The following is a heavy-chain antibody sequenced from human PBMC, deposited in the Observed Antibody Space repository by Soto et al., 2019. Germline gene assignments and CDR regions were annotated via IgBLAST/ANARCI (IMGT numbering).Heavy chain of an antibody. CDR3: AREPDWYNWNHAPMGWFDP. J-gene: IGHJ5*02. CDR1: GFTFSSYW. V-gene: IGHV3-74*01. CDR2: INSDGSST. D-gene: IGHD1-20*01. Sequence: PGGSLRLSCAASGFTFSSYWMHWVRQAPGKGLVWVSRINSDGSSTSYADSVKGRFTISRDNAKNTLYLQMNSLRAEDTAVYYCAREPDWYNWNHAPMGWFDPWGQGTLVTVSS.